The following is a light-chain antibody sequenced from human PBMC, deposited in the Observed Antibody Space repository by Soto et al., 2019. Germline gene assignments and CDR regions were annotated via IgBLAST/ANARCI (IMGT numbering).Light chain of an antibody. CDR3: QQSINWPPT. CDR1: QSVSSY. V-gene: IGKV3-11*01. Sequence: EIVLTQSPATLSLSPGERATLSCRASQSVSSYLAWYQQKPGQAPRLLIYDASNRATGIPARFSGSGSGTDFTLTISSLEPEDFAVYYCQQSINWPPTFGQGTKVDIK. CDR2: DAS. J-gene: IGKJ1*01.